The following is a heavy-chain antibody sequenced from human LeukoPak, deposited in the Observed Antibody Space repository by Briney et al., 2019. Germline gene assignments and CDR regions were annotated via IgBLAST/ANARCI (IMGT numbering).Heavy chain of an antibody. D-gene: IGHD6-13*01. CDR2: TRNKANSYTT. CDR1: GFTFSDHY. V-gene: IGHV3-72*01. CDR3: ARYRSSSWYYFDY. J-gene: IGHJ4*02. Sequence: GGSLRLSCAASGFTFSDHYMDWVRQAPGKGLEWVGRTRNKANSYTTEYAASVKGRFTISRDDSKNSLYLQMNSLKTEDTAVYYCARYRSSSWYYFDYWGQGTLVTVSS.